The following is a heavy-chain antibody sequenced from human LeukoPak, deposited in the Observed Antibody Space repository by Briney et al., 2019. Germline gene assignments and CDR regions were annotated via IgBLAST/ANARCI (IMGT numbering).Heavy chain of an antibody. J-gene: IGHJ3*02. D-gene: IGHD1-26*01. CDR3: ARDICGGSDCAFDI. Sequence: GASVKVSCKASGYTFTSYGINWVRQATGQGLEWMGWMNPNSGNTGYAQKFQGRVTMTRNTSISTAYMELSSLRSEDTAVYYCARDICGGSDCAFDIWGQGTMVTVSS. CDR2: MNPNSGNT. V-gene: IGHV1-8*01. CDR1: GYTFTSYG.